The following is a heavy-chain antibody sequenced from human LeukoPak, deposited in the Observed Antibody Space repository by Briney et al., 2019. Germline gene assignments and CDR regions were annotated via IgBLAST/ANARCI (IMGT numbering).Heavy chain of an antibody. CDR1: GGSFSGFH. V-gene: IGHV4-34*01. CDR3: ASALSASGYYY. J-gene: IGHJ4*02. D-gene: IGHD3-22*01. CDR2: INHSGST. Sequence: SETLSLTCAVYGGSFSGFHWIWIRQPSGKGLEWIGEINHSGSTNYNSSLKSRVTISVDTSKNQFSLKVSSVTAADTAVYYCASALSASGYYYWGQGTLVTVSS.